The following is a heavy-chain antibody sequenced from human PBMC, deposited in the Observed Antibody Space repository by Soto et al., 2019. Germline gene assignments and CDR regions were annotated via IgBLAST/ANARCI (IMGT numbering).Heavy chain of an antibody. Sequence: QVQLVQSGAEAKKPGASVKVSCKASGYSFTSYDINWVRQATGHGLAWMGWTNPNTGGTGYAQKFQGRVTLTRNISTSTAYMGLSRLTLEDTAVYYCARGQGGSVFYYYYMDVWGKGTTVTVSS. V-gene: IGHV1-8*01. CDR2: TNPNTGGT. CDR3: ARGQGGSVFYYYYMDV. D-gene: IGHD1-26*01. CDR1: GYSFTSYD. J-gene: IGHJ6*03.